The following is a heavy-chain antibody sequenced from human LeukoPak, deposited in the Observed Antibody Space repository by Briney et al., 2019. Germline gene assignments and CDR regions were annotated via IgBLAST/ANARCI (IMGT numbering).Heavy chain of an antibody. CDR3: VKVERYFDWLPVDY. CDR2: ISGDGGST. D-gene: IGHD3-9*01. Sequence: PGGSLRLSCAASGFTFDDYAMHWVRQAPGKGLEWVSLISGDGGSTYYADSVKGRFTISRDNSKNSLYLQMNSLRTEDTALYYCVKVERYFDWLPVDYWGQGTLVTVSS. CDR1: GFTFDDYA. J-gene: IGHJ4*02. V-gene: IGHV3-43*02.